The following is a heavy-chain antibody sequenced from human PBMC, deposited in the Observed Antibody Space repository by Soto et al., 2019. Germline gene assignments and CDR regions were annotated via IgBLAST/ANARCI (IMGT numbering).Heavy chain of an antibody. V-gene: IGHV4-34*01. D-gene: IGHD3-10*01. CDR2: INHSGST. Sequence: SETLSLTCAVYGGSFSGYYWSWIRQPPGKGLEWIGEINHSGSTNYNPSLKSRVTISVDTSKNQLSLKLSSVTAADTAVYYCARGSFSITMVRGVLDIWGQGTMVTVS. CDR1: GGSFSGYY. J-gene: IGHJ3*02. CDR3: ARGSFSITMVRGVLDI.